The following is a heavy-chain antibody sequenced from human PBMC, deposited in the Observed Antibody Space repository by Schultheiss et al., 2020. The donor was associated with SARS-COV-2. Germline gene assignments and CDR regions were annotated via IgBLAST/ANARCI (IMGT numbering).Heavy chain of an antibody. CDR2: IKSKTDGGTT. CDR3: TTDPYDSSGYYSDSDAFDI. Sequence: GGSLRLSCAASGFTFSGSAMHWVRQASGKGLEWVGRIKSKTDGGTTDYAAPVKGRFTISRDDSKNTLYLQMNSLKTEDTAVYYCTTDPYDSSGYYSDSDAFDIWGQGTMVTVSS. J-gene: IGHJ3*02. D-gene: IGHD3-22*01. V-gene: IGHV3-15*01. CDR1: GFTFSGSA.